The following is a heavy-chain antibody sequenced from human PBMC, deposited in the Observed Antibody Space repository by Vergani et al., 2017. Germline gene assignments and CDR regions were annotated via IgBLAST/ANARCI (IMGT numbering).Heavy chain of an antibody. CDR3: ARGDYGILTGYRY. V-gene: IGHV1-46*03. CDR2: INPSGGQT. D-gene: IGHD3-9*01. CDR1: GYTFSNYY. J-gene: IGHJ4*02. Sequence: QVQVVQSGAEVKKSGASVKVSCKTSGYTFSNYYMHWVRQAPGQGLEWMGIINPSGGQTNYAQKFQGRVTMTRHTSTSTVYMELSSLRSEDTAIYYCARGDYGILTGYRYWGQGALVTVSA.